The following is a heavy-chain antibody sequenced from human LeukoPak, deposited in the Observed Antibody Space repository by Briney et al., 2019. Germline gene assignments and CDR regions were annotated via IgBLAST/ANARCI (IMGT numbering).Heavy chain of an antibody. CDR1: GGSISSYY. CDR2: IYTSGST. V-gene: IGHV4-4*07. J-gene: IGHJ4*02. D-gene: IGHD3-3*01. Sequence: SETLSLTCTVSGGSISSYYWSWIRQPAGKGLEWIGRIYTSGSTNYNPSLKSRVTMSVDTSKNQFSLKLSSVTAADTAVYVSTAYNDFWSGRPGYFDYWGQGALVTVSS. CDR3: TAYNDFWSGRPGYFDY.